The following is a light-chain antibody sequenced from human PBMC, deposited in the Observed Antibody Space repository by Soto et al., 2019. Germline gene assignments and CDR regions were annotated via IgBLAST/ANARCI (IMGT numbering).Light chain of an antibody. V-gene: IGLV2-11*01. Sequence: QSALTQPRSVSGSPGQSVTISCTGTSSDVGGYNYVSWYQQQPGKAPKLMIYDVNKRPSGVPDRFSGSKSGNTASLTISGLQAEDEADYYCCSYAGSYTLVFGTGTKVTAL. J-gene: IGLJ1*01. CDR1: SSDVGGYNY. CDR3: CSYAGSYTLV. CDR2: DVN.